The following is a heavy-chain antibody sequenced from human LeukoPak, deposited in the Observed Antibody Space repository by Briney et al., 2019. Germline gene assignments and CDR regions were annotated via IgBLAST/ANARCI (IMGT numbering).Heavy chain of an antibody. Sequence: PGGSLRLSCAASGFTFSSYAMGWVRQAPGKGLEWVSAISGSGGSTYYADSVKGRFTISRDNSKNTLYLQMNSLRAEDTAVYYCAKGTFVVVTAVIDYWGQGTLVTVSS. CDR3: AKGTFVVVTAVIDY. D-gene: IGHD2-21*02. V-gene: IGHV3-23*01. J-gene: IGHJ4*02. CDR1: GFTFSSYA. CDR2: ISGSGGST.